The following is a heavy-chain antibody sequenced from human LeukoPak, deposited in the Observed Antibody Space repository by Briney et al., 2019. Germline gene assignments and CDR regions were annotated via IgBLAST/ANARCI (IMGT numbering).Heavy chain of an antibody. CDR2: IIPIFGTA. V-gene: IGHV1-69*13. D-gene: IGHD3-9*01. J-gene: IGHJ3*02. CDR3: ATDIFYDILNAYSRRGAFEI. Sequence: ASVKVSCKASGGTFSSYAISWVRQAPGQGLEWMGGIIPIFGTANYAQKFQGRVTITADESTSTAYMELSSLRSEDTAVYYCATDIFYDILNAYSRRGAFEIRGQGTLVTVSS. CDR1: GGTFSSYA.